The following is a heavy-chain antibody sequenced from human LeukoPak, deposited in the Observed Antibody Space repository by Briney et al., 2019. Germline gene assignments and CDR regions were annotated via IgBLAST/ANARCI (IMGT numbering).Heavy chain of an antibody. CDR2: IIPIFGTA. V-gene: IGHV1-69*13. D-gene: IGHD3-22*01. Sequence: SVKVSCKASGGTFSSYAISWVRQAPGQGLEWMGGIIPIFGTANYAQKFQGRVTITADESTSTAYMELSSLRSEDTAVYYCANPASSGYYLPFDYWGQGTLVTVSS. CDR3: ANPASSGYYLPFDY. CDR1: GGTFSSYA. J-gene: IGHJ4*02.